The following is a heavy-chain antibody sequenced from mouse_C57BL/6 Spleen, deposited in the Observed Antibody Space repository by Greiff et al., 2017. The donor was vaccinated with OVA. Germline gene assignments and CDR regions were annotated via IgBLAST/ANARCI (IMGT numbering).Heavy chain of an antibody. D-gene: IGHD2-3*01. Sequence: QVQLQQSGPELVKPGASVKISCKASGYAFSSSWMNWVKQRPGKGLEWIGRIYPGDGDTNYNGKFKGKATLTADTSSSTAYMQLSSLTSEDSAVYFCATIYDGDYGFAYWGQGTLVTVSA. CDR2: IYPGDGDT. J-gene: IGHJ3*01. V-gene: IGHV1-82*01. CDR3: ATIYDGDYGFAY. CDR1: GYAFSSSW.